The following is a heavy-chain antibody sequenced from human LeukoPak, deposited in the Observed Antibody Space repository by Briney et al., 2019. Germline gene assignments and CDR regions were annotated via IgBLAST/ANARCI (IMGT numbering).Heavy chain of an antibody. CDR3: ARHSEGPVNDAFDI. V-gene: IGHV3-11*03. CDR2: LSSSGRYT. D-gene: IGHD2-2*01. CDR1: GFSFSEYY. Sequence: GGSLRLSCAASGFSFSEYYITWIRQAPGKGLEWVSNLSSSGRYTNYADSVRGRFTISRDNAKKSLYLQMNSLRAEDTAVYYCARHSEGPVNDAFDIWGQGTKVTVSS. J-gene: IGHJ3*02.